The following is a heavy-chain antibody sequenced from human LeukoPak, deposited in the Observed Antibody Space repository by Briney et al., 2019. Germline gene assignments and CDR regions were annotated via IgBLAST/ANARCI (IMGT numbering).Heavy chain of an antibody. CDR1: GFTFSSYG. V-gene: IGHV3-23*01. CDR2: ISGSGGST. D-gene: IGHD3-10*01. J-gene: IGHJ4*02. Sequence: GGSLRLSCAASGFTFSSYGMNWVRQAPGKGLEWVSAISGSGGSTYYADSVKGRFTISRDNSKNTLYLQMNSLRAEDTAVYYYAKDFLSFGSGSSFDHWGQGTLVTVSS. CDR3: AKDFLSFGSGSSFDH.